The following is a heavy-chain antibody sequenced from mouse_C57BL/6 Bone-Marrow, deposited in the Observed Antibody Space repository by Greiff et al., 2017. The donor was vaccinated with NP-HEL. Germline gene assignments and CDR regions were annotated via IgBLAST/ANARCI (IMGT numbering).Heavy chain of an antibody. Sequence: QVQLQQSGAELVRPGASVTLSCKASGYTFTDYEMHWVKQTPVHGLEWIGAIDPETGGTAYIQKFKGKATLTADKSSSTAYMELRSLPSEDSAVYYCASSYYGYDGFPFDYWGRGTTLTVSS. CDR1: GYTFTDYE. CDR3: ASSYYGYDGFPFDY. CDR2: IDPETGGT. D-gene: IGHD2-9*01. J-gene: IGHJ2*01. V-gene: IGHV1-15*01.